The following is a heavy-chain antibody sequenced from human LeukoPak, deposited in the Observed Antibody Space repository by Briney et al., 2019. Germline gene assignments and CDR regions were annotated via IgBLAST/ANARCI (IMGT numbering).Heavy chain of an antibody. J-gene: IGHJ3*02. CDR2: INPSGGST. V-gene: IGHV1-46*01. D-gene: IGHD3-10*01. CDR1: GYTFTGYY. CDR3: ARSRLLEDAFDI. Sequence: ASVKVSCKASGYTFTGYYMHWVRQAPGQGLEWMGIINPSGGSTSYAQKFQGRVTMTRDTSTSTVYMELSSLRSEDTAVYYCARSRLLEDAFDIWGQGTMVTVSS.